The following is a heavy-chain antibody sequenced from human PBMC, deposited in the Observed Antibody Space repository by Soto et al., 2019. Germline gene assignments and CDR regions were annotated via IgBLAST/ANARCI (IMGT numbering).Heavy chain of an antibody. J-gene: IGHJ4*02. V-gene: IGHV3-23*01. CDR1: GFSFSSYA. CDR3: ATGSIEYSASVDH. Sequence: EVQLLESGGGLVQPGGSLRLACAASGFSFSSYAMVWVRQAPGKGLEWVSVISARGGSSYFADSVKGRFTISRDNSKNVMSLEMNSLRAEDTATYFCATGSIEYSASVDHWGQRTLVLVSS. CDR2: ISARGGSS. D-gene: IGHD5-12*01.